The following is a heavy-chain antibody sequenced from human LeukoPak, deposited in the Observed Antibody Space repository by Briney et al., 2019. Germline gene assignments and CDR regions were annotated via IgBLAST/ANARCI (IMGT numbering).Heavy chain of an antibody. Sequence: ASVKVSCKASEYTFTDFYIHWVRQAPGQGLEWMGWISPNSDGTNYAQNFQGRVTMTRDTSISTAYMELSSLRSDDTAVYYCALGVEQLVLDYWGQGTLVTVSS. CDR2: ISPNSDGT. CDR3: ALGVEQLVLDY. CDR1: EYTFTDFY. J-gene: IGHJ4*02. D-gene: IGHD6-6*01. V-gene: IGHV1-2*02.